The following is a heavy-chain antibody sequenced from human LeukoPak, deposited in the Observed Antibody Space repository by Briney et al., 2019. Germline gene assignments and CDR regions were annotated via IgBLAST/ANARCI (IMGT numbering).Heavy chain of an antibody. Sequence: GGSLRLSCAASGFTFSNYAMTWVRQVPGKGLEWVSTISSSGYSTYYADSVKGRFTISRDNAKNSLYLQMNSLRAEDTAVYYCARDEVRLDYYYMDVWGKGTTVTISS. CDR2: ISSSGYST. V-gene: IGHV3-21*04. J-gene: IGHJ6*03. CDR1: GFTFSNYA. CDR3: ARDEVRLDYYYMDV. D-gene: IGHD6-19*01.